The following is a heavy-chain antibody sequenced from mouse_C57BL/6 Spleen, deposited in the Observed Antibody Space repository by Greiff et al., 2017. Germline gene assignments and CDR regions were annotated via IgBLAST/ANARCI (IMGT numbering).Heavy chain of an antibody. CDR1: GFTFSDYG. CDR3: AERGGLGNFDY. J-gene: IGHJ2*01. D-gene: IGHD4-1*01. Sequence: EVQLQESGGGLVKPGGSLKLSCAASGFTFSDYGMHWVRQAPEKGLEWVAYISSGSSNLYYADTVKGRFTISRDNAKNTLFLQMTSLRSEDAAMYYCAERGGLGNFDYWGQGTTLTVSS. CDR2: ISSGSSNL. V-gene: IGHV5-17*01.